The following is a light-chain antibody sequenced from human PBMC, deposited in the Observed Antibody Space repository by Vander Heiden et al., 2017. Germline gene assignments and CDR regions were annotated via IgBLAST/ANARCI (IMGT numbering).Light chain of an antibody. Sequence: DIQMTQSPSSLSASAGARVTITCRARQSISKYLNWYQQKPGKAPKLLIYGASSLQIGVPSTFSGSGSGTDFTLTISSLQPEDFATYYCQQDYISPLTCGGGTKVEIK. J-gene: IGKJ4*01. CDR2: GAS. CDR1: QSISKY. V-gene: IGKV1-39*01. CDR3: QQDYISPLT.